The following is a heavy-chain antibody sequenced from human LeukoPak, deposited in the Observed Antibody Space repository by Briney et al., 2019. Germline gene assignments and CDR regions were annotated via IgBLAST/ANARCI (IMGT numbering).Heavy chain of an antibody. D-gene: IGHD3-22*01. CDR1: GFTFSRYR. V-gene: IGHV3-48*02. CDR2: ISSSSSTI. J-gene: IGHJ4*02. Sequence: GGSLRLSCVASGFTFSRYRMNWVRQAPGKGLEWVSYISSSSSTIYYADSVKGRFTISRDNDKNSLYLQMNSLRDEDTAVYYCAKVRYYDSSGYLEYWGQGTLVTVSS. CDR3: AKVRYYDSSGYLEY.